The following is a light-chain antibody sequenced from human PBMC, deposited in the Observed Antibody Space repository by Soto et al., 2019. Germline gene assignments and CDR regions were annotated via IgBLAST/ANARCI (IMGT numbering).Light chain of an antibody. CDR1: QSVGSIY. Sequence: EIVLTQSPGTLSLSPGERASLSCSASQSVGSIYLAWYQQRPGQAPRLLIYSASNRATGIPVRFSGSGSGTDFTLTISGLEPEDFAVYYCQQYGSSSITFGQGTRLEIK. J-gene: IGKJ5*01. CDR3: QQYGSSSIT. V-gene: IGKV3-20*01. CDR2: SAS.